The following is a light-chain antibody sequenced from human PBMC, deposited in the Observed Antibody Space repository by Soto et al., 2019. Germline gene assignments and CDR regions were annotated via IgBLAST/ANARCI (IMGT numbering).Light chain of an antibody. CDR2: DVS. V-gene: IGLV2-14*01. J-gene: IGLJ2*01. CDR3: SSYTSSSTVV. CDR1: SSGVGGYNY. Sequence: QSALTQPASVSGSPGQSITISCTGTSSGVGGYNYVSWYQQHPGKAPKLMIYDVSNRPSGVSNRFSGSTSGNTASLTISGLQAEDEADYYCSSYTSSSTVVFGGGTKVTVL.